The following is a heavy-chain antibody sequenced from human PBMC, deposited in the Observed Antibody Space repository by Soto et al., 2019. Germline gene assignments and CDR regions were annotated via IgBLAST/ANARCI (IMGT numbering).Heavy chain of an antibody. D-gene: IGHD3-10*01. CDR2: IKSKTDGGTT. J-gene: IGHJ6*02. Sequence: EVQLVESGGGLVKPGGSLRLSCAASGFTFSNAWMNWVRQAPGKGLEGVGRIKSKTDGGTTDYAAPVKGRFTISRDDSKNTMYLQMNSLTTEDTAVYYCTTAAGGSANYYYYYGMDVWGQGTTVTVSS. CDR3: TTAAGGSANYYYYYGMDV. V-gene: IGHV3-15*07. CDR1: GFTFSNAW.